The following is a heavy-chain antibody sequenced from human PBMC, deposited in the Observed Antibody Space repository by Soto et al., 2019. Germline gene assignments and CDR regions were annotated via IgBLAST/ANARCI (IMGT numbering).Heavy chain of an antibody. Sequence: QMQLVQSGAEVKKTGSSVKVSCKASGYTFTYRYLHWVRQAPGQALEWMGWITPFNGNTYYAQKFQDRVTITRDRSMSTAYMELSSLRSEDTAMYYCASGPTFDYWGQGTLVTVSS. CDR3: ASGPTFDY. D-gene: IGHD3-10*01. CDR1: GYTFTYRY. J-gene: IGHJ4*02. V-gene: IGHV1-45*02. CDR2: ITPFNGNT.